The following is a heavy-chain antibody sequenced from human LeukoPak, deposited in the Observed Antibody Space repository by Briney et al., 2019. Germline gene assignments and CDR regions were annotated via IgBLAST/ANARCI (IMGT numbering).Heavy chain of an antibody. Sequence: PGRSLRLSCAASGFTFSIYGMHWVRQAPGKGLEWVAVIWYDGSNKYYVDSVKGRFTISRDNSKNTLYLQMSSLRAEDTAVYYCARDQNEGYGDYFYYFDYWGQGTLVTVSS. V-gene: IGHV3-33*01. CDR2: IWYDGSNK. CDR3: ARDQNEGYGDYFYYFDY. J-gene: IGHJ4*02. D-gene: IGHD4-17*01. CDR1: GFTFSIYG.